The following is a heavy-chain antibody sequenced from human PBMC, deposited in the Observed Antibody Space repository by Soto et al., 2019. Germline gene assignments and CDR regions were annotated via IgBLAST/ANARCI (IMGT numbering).Heavy chain of an antibody. CDR1: GFSFDKYA. V-gene: IGHV3-9*01. Sequence: EVYLVESGGGLVPPGGSLRLSCAASGFSFDKYAMHWVRQVPGRGLEWVAGTNWNGRDLAYADSVRGRFTISRDNSKNTIYLQLSSLTSEDTDFYLCAKEDSSGYDGYFDHWGPGALVTVSS. D-gene: IGHD5-12*01. CDR3: AKEDSSGYDGYFDH. CDR2: TNWNGRDL. J-gene: IGHJ4*02.